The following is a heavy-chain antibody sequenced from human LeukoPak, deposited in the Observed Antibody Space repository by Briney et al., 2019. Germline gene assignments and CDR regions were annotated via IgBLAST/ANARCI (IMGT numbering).Heavy chain of an antibody. CDR1: GFTVSSNY. Sequence: PGGSLRLSCAASGFTVSSNYMSWVRQAPGKGLEGGSVIYSGGSTYYADSVKGRFTISRDNSKNTLYLQMNSLRAEDTAVYYCARDTPDTYYYDSSGYYVTYWGQGTLVTVSS. CDR2: IYSGGST. V-gene: IGHV3-66*02. J-gene: IGHJ4*02. D-gene: IGHD3-22*01. CDR3: ARDTPDTYYYDSSGYYVTY.